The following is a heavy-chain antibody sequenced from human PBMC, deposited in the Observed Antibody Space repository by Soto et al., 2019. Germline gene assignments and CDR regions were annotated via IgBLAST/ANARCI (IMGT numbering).Heavy chain of an antibody. D-gene: IGHD6-19*01. V-gene: IGHV4-34*01. CDR1: GGSFSGYY. Sequence: QVQLQQWGAGLLKPSETLSLTCAVYGGSFSGYYWSWIRQPPGKGLEWIGEINHSGSTNYNPSLKRLVTISVDTSKNQFSLKLSSVTAADTAVYYCARTSIAVAGPRGFDPWGQGTLVTVSS. CDR3: ARTSIAVAGPRGFDP. CDR2: INHSGST. J-gene: IGHJ5*02.